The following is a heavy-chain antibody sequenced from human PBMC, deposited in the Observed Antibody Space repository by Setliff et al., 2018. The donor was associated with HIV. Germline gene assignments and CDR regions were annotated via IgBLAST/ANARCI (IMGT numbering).Heavy chain of an antibody. D-gene: IGHD3-22*01. J-gene: IGHJ6*02. CDR1: GYSISIGYY. Sequence: SETLSLTCAVSGYSISIGYYWGWIRQPPGKGLEWIGEIYHSGSTNYNPSLKSRVTISVATSKNQFSLKLNSVTTADTAVYYCARSRTSSGYYGVTGYGMDVWGQGTTVTVSS. V-gene: IGHV4-38-2*01. CDR2: IYHSGST. CDR3: ARSRTSSGYYGVTGYGMDV.